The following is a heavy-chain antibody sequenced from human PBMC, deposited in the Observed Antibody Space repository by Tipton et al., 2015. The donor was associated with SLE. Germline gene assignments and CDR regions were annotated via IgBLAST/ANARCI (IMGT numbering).Heavy chain of an antibody. CDR2: IYYSGST. CDR3: ARLGYSSASIDY. V-gene: IGHV4-59*08. J-gene: IGHJ4*02. D-gene: IGHD6-19*01. Sequence: TLSLTCTVSGGSTSSYYWSWIRQPPGKGLEWIGDIYYSGSTNYNPSLKSRVTISVDTSKNQFSLKLSSVTAADTAVYYCARLGYSSASIDYWGQGTLVTVSS. CDR1: GGSTSSYY.